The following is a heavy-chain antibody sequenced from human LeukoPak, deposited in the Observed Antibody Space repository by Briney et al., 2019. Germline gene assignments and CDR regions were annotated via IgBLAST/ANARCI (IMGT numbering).Heavy chain of an antibody. V-gene: IGHV3-7*01. CDR1: GFSFSSYW. CDR2: INQDGSDK. J-gene: IGHJ4*02. Sequence: GGSLRLSCAASGFSFSSYWMSWVRQAPGKGLEWVANINQDGSDKQYVDSMKGRFTISRDNDKDSVFLQMDGLRVEDTAVYYCVTTTRSYFRDSWGQGTLVTVSS. CDR3: VTTTRSYFRDS. D-gene: IGHD1-26*01.